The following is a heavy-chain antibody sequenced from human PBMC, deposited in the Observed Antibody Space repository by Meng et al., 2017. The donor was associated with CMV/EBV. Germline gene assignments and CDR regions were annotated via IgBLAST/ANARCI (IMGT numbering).Heavy chain of an antibody. Sequence: INLKDSRHPMVTPSKTLTLPLTFAWFALRNSVLGVGLIRQPQGNALEWFAIIYWDDDKRYSPYLKSRLTIPKDTSKNQVVPTITNMDRVDTATYSCAYSPSLQLVRHLFDPWGQGTLVTVSS. J-gene: IGHJ5*02. V-gene: IGHV2-5*02. CDR3: AYSPSLQLVRHLFDP. CDR2: IYWDDDK. D-gene: IGHD6-6*01. CDR1: WFALRNSVLG.